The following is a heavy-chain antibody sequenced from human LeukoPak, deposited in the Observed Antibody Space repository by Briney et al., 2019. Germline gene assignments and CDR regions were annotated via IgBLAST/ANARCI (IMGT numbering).Heavy chain of an antibody. J-gene: IGHJ6*02. CDR2: MNPNSGNT. Sequence: ASVKVSCKASGYTFTSYDINWVRQATVQGLEWMGWMNPNSGNTGYAQKFQGRVTMTRNTSISTAYMELSSLRSEDTAVYYCARSGYDFWSGYSSGFYYYGMDVWGQGTTVTVSS. CDR3: ARSGYDFWSGYSSGFYYYGMDV. CDR1: GYTFTSYD. D-gene: IGHD3-3*01. V-gene: IGHV1-8*01.